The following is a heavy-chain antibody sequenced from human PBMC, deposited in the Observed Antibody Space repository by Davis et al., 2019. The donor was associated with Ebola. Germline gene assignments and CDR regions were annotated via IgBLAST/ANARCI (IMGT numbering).Heavy chain of an antibody. V-gene: IGHV3-13*01. D-gene: IGHD6-13*01. CDR3: ARAGFGSTWFDC. J-gene: IGHJ5*01. CDR2: IGAAGDT. CDR1: RFTFRSYD. Sequence: GESLKISCAASRFTFRSYDMHWVRQATGKGLEWVSAIGAAGDTYYPVSVKGRFTIPRENAKNSLYLQMNSLRAEDPAVYYCARAGFGSTWFDCWGQGILVTVSS.